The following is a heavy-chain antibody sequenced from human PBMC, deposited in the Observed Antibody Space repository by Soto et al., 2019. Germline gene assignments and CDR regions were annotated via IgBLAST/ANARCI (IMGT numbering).Heavy chain of an antibody. CDR3: AHMSPKGMDV. CDR1: GFSLTTTGVG. CDR2: IYWDDDK. Sequence: QITLKDSGPTLVKPTQTLTLTCTFSGFSLTTTGVGVGWIRQPPGKALEWLALIYWDDDKRYSPSLNSRLTLTKDTSKNQVVLTMTNMDPVDTATYYCAHMSPKGMDVWGQGTTVTVSS. J-gene: IGHJ6*02. V-gene: IGHV2-5*02.